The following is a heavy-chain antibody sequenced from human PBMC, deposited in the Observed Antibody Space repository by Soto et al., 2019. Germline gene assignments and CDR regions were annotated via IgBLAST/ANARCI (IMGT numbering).Heavy chain of an antibody. D-gene: IGHD3-10*01. CDR1: GGSISSGGYY. Sequence: QVQLQESGPGLVKPSQTLSVTCTVSGGSISSGGYYWSWIRQHPGKGLEWIGYIYYSGSTYYNPSLKSRVTISVDTSKNQFSLKLSSVTAADTAVYYCARDVVVRGVRRYYFDYWGQGTLVTVSS. J-gene: IGHJ4*02. V-gene: IGHV4-31*03. CDR2: IYYSGST. CDR3: ARDVVVRGVRRYYFDY.